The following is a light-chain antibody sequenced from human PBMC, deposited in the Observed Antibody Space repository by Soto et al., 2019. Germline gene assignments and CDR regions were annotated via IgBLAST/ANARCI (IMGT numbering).Light chain of an antibody. CDR1: QDVNSIS. V-gene: IGKV3-20*01. CDR3: QQHGSYPRT. CDR2: SAS. J-gene: IGKJ1*01. Sequence: EIVLTQSPATLSLSPGDRATLSCRASQDVNSISLAWYQQKRGQAPRLLIHSASSRATGIPYRFSGSRSGTDFTLTISRLQPEDFAVYYCQQHGSYPRTFGQGTKVEVK.